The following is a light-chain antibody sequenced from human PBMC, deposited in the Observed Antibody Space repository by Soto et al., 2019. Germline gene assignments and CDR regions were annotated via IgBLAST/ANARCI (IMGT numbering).Light chain of an antibody. J-gene: IGKJ3*01. CDR1: QDIGTF. CDR3: QQSYSTPQIT. Sequence: DFQMTQSPSSLSASVGDTVTITCRASQDIGTFLNWYQQKPGKAPNLLIYAASDLLSGVSSRFSGSGSCTDFTLTISNLQPEDFATYYCQQSYSTPQITFGPGTKVDMK. V-gene: IGKV1-39*01. CDR2: AAS.